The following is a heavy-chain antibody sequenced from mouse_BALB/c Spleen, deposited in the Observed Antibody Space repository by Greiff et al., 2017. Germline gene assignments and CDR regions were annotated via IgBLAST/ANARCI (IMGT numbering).Heavy chain of an antibody. CDR2: ISSGSSTI. D-gene: IGHD2-4*01. V-gene: IGHV5-17*02. Sequence: EVQGVESGGGLVQPGGSRKLSCAASGFTFSSFGMHWVRQAPEKGLEWVAYISSGSSTIYYADTVKGRFTISRDHPKNTLFLQMPSLRSEDTAMYYCARFGVDYDGFAYWGQGTLVTVSA. J-gene: IGHJ3*01. CDR3: ARFGVDYDGFAY. CDR1: GFTFSSFG.